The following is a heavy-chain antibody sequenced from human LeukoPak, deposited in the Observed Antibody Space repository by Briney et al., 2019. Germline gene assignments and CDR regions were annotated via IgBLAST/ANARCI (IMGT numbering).Heavy chain of an antibody. CDR3: ASREMATGITFDI. CDR2: IYYSGST. CDR1: GGSISSSSYY. D-gene: IGHD5-24*01. V-gene: IGHV4-39*07. Sequence: PSETLSLTCTVSGGSISSSSYYWGWIRQPPGKGLEWIGSIYYSGSTYYNPSLKSRVTISVDTSKNQFSLKLSSVTAADTAVYYCASREMATGITFDIWGQGTMVTVSS. J-gene: IGHJ3*02.